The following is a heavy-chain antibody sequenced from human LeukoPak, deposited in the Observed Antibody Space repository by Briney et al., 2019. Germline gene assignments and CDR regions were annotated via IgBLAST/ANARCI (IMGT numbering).Heavy chain of an antibody. CDR2: INPSGGST. D-gene: IGHD3-10*01. J-gene: IGHJ4*02. Sequence: ASVKVSCKASGYAFTSYYMHWVRQAPGQGLEWMAIINPSGGSTSYAQKFQGRVTMTRDTSTSTVYMELSSLRSEDTAVYYCARVDPGYGSGSYFWGQGTLVTVSS. CDR1: GYAFTSYY. V-gene: IGHV1-46*01. CDR3: ARVDPGYGSGSYF.